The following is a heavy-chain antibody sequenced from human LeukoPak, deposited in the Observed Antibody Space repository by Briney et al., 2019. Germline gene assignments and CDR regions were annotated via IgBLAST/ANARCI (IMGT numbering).Heavy chain of an antibody. J-gene: IGHJ6*02. D-gene: IGHD4-17*01. CDR1: GGSISSYY. CDR2: IYTSGST. V-gene: IGHV4-4*07. Sequence: SETLSLTCTVSGGSISSYYWSWIRQPAGKGLEWIGRIYTSGSTNYNPSLKSRVTMSVDTSKNQFSLKLSSVTAADTTVYYCARDRYGDYVFSIADYYYGMDVWGQGTTVTVSS. CDR3: ARDRYGDYVFSIADYYYGMDV.